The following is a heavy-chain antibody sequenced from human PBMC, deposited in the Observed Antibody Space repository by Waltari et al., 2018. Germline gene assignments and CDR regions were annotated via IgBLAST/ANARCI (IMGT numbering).Heavy chain of an antibody. CDR2: IYYSGST. CDR1: GGSISSHY. V-gene: IGHV4-59*11. D-gene: IGHD3-10*01. CDR3: TRDLSLGDVAFDI. Sequence: QVQLQESGPGLVKPSETLSLTCTVSGGSISSHYWSWIRQPPGKGLEWIGYIYYSGSTNYNPSLKSRVTISVDTSKNQFSLKLSSVTAADTAVYYCTRDLSLGDVAFDIWGQGTMVTVSS. J-gene: IGHJ3*02.